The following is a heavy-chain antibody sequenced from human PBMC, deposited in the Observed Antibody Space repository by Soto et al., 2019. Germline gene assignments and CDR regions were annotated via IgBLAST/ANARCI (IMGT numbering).Heavy chain of an antibody. J-gene: IGHJ6*02. CDR3: ARTLRLVPAAIDYYYGMDV. CDR2: IIPIFGTA. Sequence: SVKVSCKASGYSFTGYYMHWVRQAPGQGLEWMGGIIPIFGTANYAQKFQGRVTITADKSTSTAYMELSSLRSEDTAVYYCARTLRLVPAAIDYYYGMDVWGQGTTVTVSS. CDR1: GYSFTGYY. D-gene: IGHD2-2*01. V-gene: IGHV1-69*06.